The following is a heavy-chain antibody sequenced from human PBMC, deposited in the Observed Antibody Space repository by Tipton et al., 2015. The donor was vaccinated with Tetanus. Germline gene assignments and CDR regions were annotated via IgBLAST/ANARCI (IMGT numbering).Heavy chain of an antibody. J-gene: IGHJ6*02. D-gene: IGHD3-22*01. CDR3: ASCLRTNHYDSSGSLYGMDV. Sequence: TLSLTCAVYGGSFSGYYWSWIRQPPGKGLEWIGEINHSGSTNYNLSLKSRVTISVDTSKNQFSLKLSSVTAADTAVYYCASCLRTNHYDSSGSLYGMDVWGQGTTVTVSS. CDR2: INHSGST. CDR1: GGSFSGYY. V-gene: IGHV4-34*01.